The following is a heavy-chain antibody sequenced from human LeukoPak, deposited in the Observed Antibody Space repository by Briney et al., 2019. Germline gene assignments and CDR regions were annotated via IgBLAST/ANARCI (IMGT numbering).Heavy chain of an antibody. D-gene: IGHD3-9*01. CDR1: GGSISSGSYY. V-gene: IGHV4-39*07. CDR2: INHSGST. J-gene: IGHJ1*01. CDR3: ARGLYRYFDWLLHAEYFQH. Sequence: SETLSLTCTVSGGSISSGSYYWSWIRQPPGKGLEWIGEINHSGSTNYNPSLKSRVTISVDTSKNQFSLKLSSVTAADTAVYYCARGLYRYFDWLLHAEYFQHWGQGTLVTVSS.